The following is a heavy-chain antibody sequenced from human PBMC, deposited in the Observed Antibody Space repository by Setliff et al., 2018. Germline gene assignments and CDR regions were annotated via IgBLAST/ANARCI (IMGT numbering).Heavy chain of an antibody. CDR2: VSAYNGNT. J-gene: IGHJ4*02. V-gene: IGHV1-3*01. D-gene: IGHD4-17*01. CDR3: ARDPSYGDYGFDY. Sequence: ASVKVSCKASGYTFTSYAMHWVRQAPGQGLEWMGWVSAYNGNTNYAQKLQGRVTITRDTSASTAYMELSSLRSEDTAVYYCARDPSYGDYGFDYWGQGTLVTVSS. CDR1: GYTFTSYA.